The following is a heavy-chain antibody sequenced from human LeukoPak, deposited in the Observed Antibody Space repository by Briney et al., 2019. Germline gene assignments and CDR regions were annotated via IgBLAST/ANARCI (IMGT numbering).Heavy chain of an antibody. Sequence: PGRSLRLSCAASGFSLSAYGVHWVRQAPGKGLEWVAVIRYDGTSKDYADSVKGRFTFSRDNSKNTLYLQMNSLTVEDTAVYYCARSQSSSPIDYWGQGTLVTVSS. D-gene: IGHD6-13*01. CDR2: IRYDGTSK. V-gene: IGHV3-33*01. CDR3: ARSQSSSPIDY. CDR1: GFSLSAYG. J-gene: IGHJ4*02.